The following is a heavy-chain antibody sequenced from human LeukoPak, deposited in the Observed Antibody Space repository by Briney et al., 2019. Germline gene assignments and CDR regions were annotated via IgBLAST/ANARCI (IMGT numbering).Heavy chain of an antibody. V-gene: IGHV3-23*01. Sequence: GGSLRLSCAASGFTFSSFAINWVRQTPGKGLEWVSSISGSGDSTFYADSVEGRFSISRDNSKNTLYLQVNGLRTEDTAVYYCAKDRLLNCRGDCYIFDYWGQGTVVTVSS. CDR3: AKDRLLNCRGDCYIFDY. CDR2: ISGSGDST. D-gene: IGHD2-21*02. J-gene: IGHJ4*02. CDR1: GFTFSSFA.